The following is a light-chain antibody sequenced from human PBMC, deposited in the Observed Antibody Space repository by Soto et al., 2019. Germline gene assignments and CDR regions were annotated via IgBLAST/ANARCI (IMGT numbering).Light chain of an antibody. CDR1: QSVSSSY. CDR2: GAS. J-gene: IGKJ2*01. CDR3: QQYGSSPRT. Sequence: EIVLTQSPGTLSLSPGERATLSCRASQSVSSSYLAWYQQKPGQAPRLLIYGASSRVTGIPDRFSGSGSGTDFTLPISSLEPEDFAVYYCQQYGSSPRTFGQGTKLEIK. V-gene: IGKV3-20*01.